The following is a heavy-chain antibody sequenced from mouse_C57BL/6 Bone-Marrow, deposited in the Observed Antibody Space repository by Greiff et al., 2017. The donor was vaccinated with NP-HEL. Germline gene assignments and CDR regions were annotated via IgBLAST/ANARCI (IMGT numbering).Heavy chain of an antibody. Sequence: DVMLVESGEGLVKPGGSLKLSCAASGFTFSSYAMSWVRQTPEKRLEWVAYISSGGDYIYYADTVKGRFTISRDNARNTLYLQMSSLKSEDTAMYYCTRASGYWGLYAMDYWGQGTSVTVSS. CDR3: TRASGYWGLYAMDY. J-gene: IGHJ4*01. D-gene: IGHD2-3*01. CDR2: ISSGGDYI. CDR1: GFTFSSYA. V-gene: IGHV5-9-1*02.